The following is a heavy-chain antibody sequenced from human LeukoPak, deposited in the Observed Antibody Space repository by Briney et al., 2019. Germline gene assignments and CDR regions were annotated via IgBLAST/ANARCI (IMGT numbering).Heavy chain of an antibody. J-gene: IGHJ3*02. CDR3: ARGPTVTTIRSFDI. CDR1: GFTFSGYW. V-gene: IGHV3-7*01. CDR2: IKQDVNEK. D-gene: IGHD4-17*01. Sequence: GGSLRLSCAASGFTFSGYWMSWVRQAPGKGLEWVANIKQDVNEKKYVDSVKGRFTISTDNAKNSLYLQMNSLRAEDTAVYYCARGPTVTTIRSFDIWGQGTMVIVSS.